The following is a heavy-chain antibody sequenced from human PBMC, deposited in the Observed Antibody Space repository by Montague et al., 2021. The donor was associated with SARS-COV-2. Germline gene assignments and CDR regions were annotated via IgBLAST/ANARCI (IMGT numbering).Heavy chain of an antibody. V-gene: IGHV3-48*02. D-gene: IGHD5-18*01. J-gene: IGHJ6*03. CDR3: ARSSSDTAMVHGYYYYYMDV. Sequence: SLRLSCAASGFTFSSYSMNWVRQAPGKGLEWVSYISSSSSTIYYADSVKGRFTISRDNAKNSLYLQMNSLRDEDTAVYYCARSSSDTAMVHGYYYYYMDVWGKGTTVTVSS. CDR1: GFTFSSYS. CDR2: ISSSSSTI.